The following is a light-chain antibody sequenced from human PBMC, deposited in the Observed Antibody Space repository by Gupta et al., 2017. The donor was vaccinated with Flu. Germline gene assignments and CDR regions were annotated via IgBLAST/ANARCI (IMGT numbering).Light chain of an antibody. Sequence: GERDTRSDGARHSGRSRYLAWYQQKPAQALMPLIYGASSRAMGLPDRISGSGSGEEFTPAISRPEPEEFAVYYCQQDCSSPWTFGQGTKVEIK. CDR3: QQDCSSPWT. CDR1: HSGRSRY. V-gene: IGKV3-20*01. CDR2: GAS. J-gene: IGKJ1*01.